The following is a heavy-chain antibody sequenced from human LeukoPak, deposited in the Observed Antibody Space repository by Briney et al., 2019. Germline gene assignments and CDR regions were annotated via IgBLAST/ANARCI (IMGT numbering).Heavy chain of an antibody. J-gene: IGHJ2*01. CDR2: IYPGDSDT. CDR3: ARPRSDSSGYYPSYLDL. D-gene: IGHD3-22*01. Sequence: GESLKIFCKGSGYSFTSYWIAWVRQMPGKGLEWVAIIYPGDSDTRYNPTFQGHVTISVDKSISTAYLQWSSLKASDTAMYYCARPRSDSSGYYPSYLDLWGRGTLVTVSS. V-gene: IGHV5-51*01. CDR1: GYSFTSYW.